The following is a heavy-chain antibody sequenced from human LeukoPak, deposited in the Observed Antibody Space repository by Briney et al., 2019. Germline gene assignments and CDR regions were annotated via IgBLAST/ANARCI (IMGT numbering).Heavy chain of an antibody. CDR2: IYNSRKT. V-gene: IGHV4-39*01. D-gene: IGHD6-19*01. Sequence: SETLSLTCTVSGGSISSDSYYWAWIRHPPGQGLEWIASIYNSRKTYYNPSLTRRLAISVDTSSNQFSLKLSSVTAADTAVYYCASLAVAGLSEGYWGQGTLVIVSS. CDR1: GGSISSDSYY. CDR3: ASLAVAGLSEGY. J-gene: IGHJ4*02.